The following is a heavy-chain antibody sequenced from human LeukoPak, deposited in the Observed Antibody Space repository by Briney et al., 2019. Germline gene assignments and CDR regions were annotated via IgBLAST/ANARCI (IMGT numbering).Heavy chain of an antibody. CDR3: ARHGYYGPLDAFDI. CDR1: GGSISSYK. V-gene: IGHV4-4*07. CDR2: IYTSGNT. J-gene: IGHJ3*02. Sequence: SETLSLTCTVSGGSISSYKWSWIRQPAGKGLEWIGRIYTSGNTNYNPSLKSRVTMSVDTSKNQFSLKLSSVTAADTAVYYCARHGYYGPLDAFDIWGQGTMVTVSA. D-gene: IGHD3-22*01.